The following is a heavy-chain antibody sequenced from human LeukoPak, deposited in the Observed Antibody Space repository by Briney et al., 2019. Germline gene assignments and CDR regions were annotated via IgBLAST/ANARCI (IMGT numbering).Heavy chain of an antibody. CDR2: IYYSGST. Sequence: SETLPLTCTVSGGSISSYYWSWIRQPPGKGLEWIGYIYYSGSTNYNPSLKSRVTISVDTSKNQFSLKLSSVTAADTAVYYCARHMGLGYSYGYPYFGYWGQGTLVTVSS. V-gene: IGHV4-59*08. D-gene: IGHD5-18*01. CDR3: ARHMGLGYSYGYPYFGY. J-gene: IGHJ4*02. CDR1: GGSISSYY.